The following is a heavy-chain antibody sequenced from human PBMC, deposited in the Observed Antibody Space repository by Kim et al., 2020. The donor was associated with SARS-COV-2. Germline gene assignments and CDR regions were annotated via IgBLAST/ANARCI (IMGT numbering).Heavy chain of an antibody. CDR2: ISSSSSYI. V-gene: IGHV3-21*01. J-gene: IGHJ4*02. Sequence: GGSLRLSCAASGFTFSSYSMNWVRQAPGKGLEWVSSISSSSSYIYYADSVKGRFTISRDNAKNSLYLQMNSLRAEDTAVYYCARDESEEMATDYWGQGPLVTVFS. CDR3: ARDESEEMATDY. CDR1: GFTFSSYS.